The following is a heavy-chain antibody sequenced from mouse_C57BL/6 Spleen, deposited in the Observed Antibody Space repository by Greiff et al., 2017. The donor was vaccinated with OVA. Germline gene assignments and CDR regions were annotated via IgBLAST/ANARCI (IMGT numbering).Heavy chain of an antibody. J-gene: IGHJ4*01. CDR3: TTVVALYYYAMDY. V-gene: IGHV14-1*01. CDR2: IDPEDGDT. Sequence: EVQLQQSGAELVRPGASVKLSCTASGFNIKDYYMHWVKQRPEQGLEWIGRIDPEDGDTEYAPKFQGKATMTADTSSNTAYLQLSSLTSEDTAVYYCTTVVALYYYAMDYWGQGTSVTVSS. D-gene: IGHD1-1*01. CDR1: GFNIKDYY.